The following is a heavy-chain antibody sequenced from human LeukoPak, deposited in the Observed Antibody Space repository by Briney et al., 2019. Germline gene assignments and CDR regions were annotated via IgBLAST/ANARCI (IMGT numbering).Heavy chain of an antibody. CDR1: GGTFSGYA. Sequence: SVKVSCKASGGTFSGYAISWVRQAPGQGLEWMGGIIPIFGTANYAQKFQGRVTITADESTSTAYMELSSLRSEDTAVYYCARSNYDSSGYYPRGYYYYGMDVWGQGTTVTVSS. V-gene: IGHV1-69*13. CDR2: IIPIFGTA. D-gene: IGHD3-22*01. CDR3: ARSNYDSSGYYPRGYYYYGMDV. J-gene: IGHJ6*02.